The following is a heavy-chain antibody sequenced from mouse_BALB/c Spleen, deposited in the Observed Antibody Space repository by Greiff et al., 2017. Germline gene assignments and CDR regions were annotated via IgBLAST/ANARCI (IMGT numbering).Heavy chain of an antibody. Sequence: EVMLVESGGGLVQPGGSLKLSCAASGFTFSSYGMSWVRQTQDKRLELVATINSNGGSTYYPDSVKGRFTISRDNAKNTLYLQMSSLKSEDTAMYYCARENYRYSWFAYWGQGTLVTVSA. CDR3: ARENYRYSWFAY. J-gene: IGHJ3*01. CDR2: INSNGGST. D-gene: IGHD2-14*01. V-gene: IGHV5-6-3*01. CDR1: GFTFSSYG.